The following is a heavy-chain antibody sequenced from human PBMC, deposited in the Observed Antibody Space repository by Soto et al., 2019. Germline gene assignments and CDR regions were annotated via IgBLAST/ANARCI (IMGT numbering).Heavy chain of an antibody. V-gene: IGHV1-69*13. CDR1: GGTFSSYA. J-gene: IGHJ5*02. Sequence: VASVTVTCKASGGTFSSYAISWVRQPPRQGHEWMGRNIPILGTANYAQKFQGRVTITADESRSTAYMERSRLRAEDTAVYYFAREGYSSSWYPVNWFDPWGQGTLVTVCS. D-gene: IGHD6-13*01. CDR3: AREGYSSSWYPVNWFDP. CDR2: NIPILGTA.